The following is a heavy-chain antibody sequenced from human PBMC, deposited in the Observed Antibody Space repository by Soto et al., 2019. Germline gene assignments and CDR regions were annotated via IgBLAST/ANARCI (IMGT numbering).Heavy chain of an antibody. D-gene: IGHD6-19*01. CDR2: ISATFGTT. V-gene: IGHV1-69*14. CDR1: GGTFSIYT. Sequence: HVQLVQSGAEVKEPGSSEKVACKAAGGTFSIYTFTWVRQAPGQGLECMGGISATFGTTDYAQKFPGRITVTADKSTNTVYMELTNLRSDATAVYYCATTTSGFRDLDYWGQGTLVTVTT. CDR3: ATTTSGFRDLDY. J-gene: IGHJ4*02.